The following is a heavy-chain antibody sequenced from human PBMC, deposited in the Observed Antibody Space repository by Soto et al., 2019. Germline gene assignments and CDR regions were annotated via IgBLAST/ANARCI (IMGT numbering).Heavy chain of an antibody. Sequence: SETLSLTCTVSGGSISSGDFYWSWIRQPPGRGLEWIAYISYSGSTYYKTSLKSRVTISVDTSKNQFSLKLSPVTAADTAVYYCARGGPTGGSYKYNWFDPWGQGTLVTVSS. CDR2: ISYSGST. V-gene: IGHV4-30-4*01. CDR3: ARGGPTGGSYKYNWFDP. D-gene: IGHD2-15*01. J-gene: IGHJ5*02. CDR1: GGSISSGDFY.